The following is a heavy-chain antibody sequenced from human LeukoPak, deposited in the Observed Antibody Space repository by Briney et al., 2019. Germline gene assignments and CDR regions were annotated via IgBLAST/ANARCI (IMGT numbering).Heavy chain of an antibody. CDR3: ARDINYYDSSGYHLQH. D-gene: IGHD3-22*01. CDR2: MNPNSSNT. J-gene: IGHJ1*01. CDR1: GYTFTSYD. Sequence: ASVKVSCKASGYTFTSYDINWVRQATGQGLEWMGWMNPNSSNTGYAQKFQGRVTMTRNTSISTAYMELSSLRSEDTAVYYCARDINYYDSSGYHLQHWGQGTLVTVSS. V-gene: IGHV1-8*01.